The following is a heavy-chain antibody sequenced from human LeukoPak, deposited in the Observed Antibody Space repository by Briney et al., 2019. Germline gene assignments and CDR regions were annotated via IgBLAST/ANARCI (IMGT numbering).Heavy chain of an antibody. Sequence: GGSLRLSCAASGFTLSSYWMHWVRHAPGKGLVWVSRIDTDPSSTNYADSVKGRFTISRDNAKNTLYLQMNSLRAEDTAVYYCTRGLLGIDYWGQGTLVTVSS. CDR2: IDTDPSST. CDR1: GFTLSSYW. CDR3: TRGLLGIDY. V-gene: IGHV3-74*01. D-gene: IGHD2-8*02. J-gene: IGHJ4*02.